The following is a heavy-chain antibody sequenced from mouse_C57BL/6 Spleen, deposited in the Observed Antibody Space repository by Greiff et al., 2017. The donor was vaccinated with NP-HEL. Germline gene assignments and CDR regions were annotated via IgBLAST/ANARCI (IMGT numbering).Heavy chain of an antibody. D-gene: IGHD2-12*01. CDR3: ARKESYFYGMDY. V-gene: IGHV5-17*01. CDR2: ISSGSSTI. CDR1: GFTFSDYG. J-gene: IGHJ4*01. Sequence: VQLKQSGGGLVKPGGSLKLSCAASGFTFSDYGMHWVRQAPEKGLEWVAYISSGSSTIYYADTVKGRFTISRDNAKNNLFLQMTSLRSEDTAMYYCARKESYFYGMDYWGQGTSVTVSS.